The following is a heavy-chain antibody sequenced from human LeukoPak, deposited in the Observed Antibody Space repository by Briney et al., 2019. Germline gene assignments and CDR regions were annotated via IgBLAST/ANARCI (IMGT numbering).Heavy chain of an antibody. CDR3: AREVEYSYGYEAFDY. CDR2: ISYDGSNK. D-gene: IGHD5-18*01. CDR1: GFTFSSYA. V-gene: IGHV3-30-3*01. J-gene: IGHJ4*02. Sequence: PGGSLRLSCAASGFTFSSYAMHWVRQAPGKGLEWVAVISYDGSNKYYADSVKGRFTISRDNSKNTLYLQMNSLRAEDTAVYYCAREVEYSYGYEAFDYWGQGTLVTVSS.